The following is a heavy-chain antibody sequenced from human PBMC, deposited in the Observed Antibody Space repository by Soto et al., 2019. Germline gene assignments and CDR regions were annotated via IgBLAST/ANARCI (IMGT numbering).Heavy chain of an antibody. CDR2: VYYTGST. Sequence: SSETLSLTCTVSGCSISNFYWSWIRQPPGKGLEWIGYVYYTGSTSYNPSLKRRVTFSADSSRGQFSLRLNSVTAADTAVYYCARTVLGPDLLADSFVDYYYYMDVWGQGTTVTVSS. J-gene: IGHJ6*03. CDR1: GCSISNFY. V-gene: IGHV4-59*08. CDR3: ARTVLGPDLLADSFVDYYYYMDV. D-gene: IGHD3-9*01.